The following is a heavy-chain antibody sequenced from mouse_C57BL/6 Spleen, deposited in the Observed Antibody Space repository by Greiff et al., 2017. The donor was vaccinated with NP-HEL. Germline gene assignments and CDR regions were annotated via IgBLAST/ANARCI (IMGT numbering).Heavy chain of an antibody. CDR2: ISSGGDYT. CDR3: TRDPSYDYAYYFDY. V-gene: IGHV5-9-1*02. CDR1: GFTFSSYA. J-gene: IGHJ2*01. D-gene: IGHD2-4*01. Sequence: EVKLMESGEGLVKPGGSLKLSCAASGFTFSSYAMSWVRQTPEKRLEWVAYISSGGDYTYYADTVKGRFTISRDNARNTLYLQMSSLKSEDTAMYYCTRDPSYDYAYYFDYWGQGTTLTVSS.